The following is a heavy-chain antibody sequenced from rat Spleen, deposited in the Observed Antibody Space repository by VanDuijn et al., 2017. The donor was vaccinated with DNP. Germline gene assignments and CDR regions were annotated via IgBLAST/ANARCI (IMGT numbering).Heavy chain of an antibody. CDR2: MWSDGDT. J-gene: IGHJ3*01. V-gene: IGHV2-32*01. CDR1: GFSLTSYH. Sequence: QVQLKESGPGLVQPSQTLSLTCTVSGFSLTSYHVHWVRQPPGKGLEWMGVMWSDGDTSYNSTLQSRLRISRDTSKSQVFLKMNSLQTEEPAPYSCARDYYDGSYYGLRFANWGQGTLVTVSS. CDR3: ARDYYDGSYYGLRFAN. D-gene: IGHD1-12*02.